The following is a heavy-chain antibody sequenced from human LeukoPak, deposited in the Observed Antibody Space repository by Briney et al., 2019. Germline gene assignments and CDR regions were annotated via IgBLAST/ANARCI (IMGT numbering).Heavy chain of an antibody. J-gene: IGHJ4*02. V-gene: IGHV3-7*04. D-gene: IGHD6-19*01. Sequence: GGSLRLSCAASGFSLSSYWMNWVRQAPGKGPEWVANIEKDGSEKNYVDSVKGRFTISRDNAKNLVYLQMNSLRAEDTAVYYCVGGVGWLSDYWGQGTLSPSPQ. CDR2: IEKDGSEK. CDR3: VGGVGWLSDY. CDR1: GFSLSSYW.